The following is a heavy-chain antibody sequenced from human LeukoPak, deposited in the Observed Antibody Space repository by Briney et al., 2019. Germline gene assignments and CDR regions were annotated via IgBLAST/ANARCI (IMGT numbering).Heavy chain of an antibody. J-gene: IGHJ6*02. V-gene: IGHV3-9*01. CDR3: AKDSSGGPYYYYGMDV. CDR1: GFTFDDYA. CDR2: ISWNSGSI. D-gene: IGHD6-19*01. Sequence: PSGRSLRLSCAASGFTFDDYAMHWVRQAPGKGLEWVSGISWNSGSIGYADSVKGRFTISRDNAKNSLYLQMNSLGAEDTALYYCAKDSSGGPYYYYGMDVWGQGTTVTVSS.